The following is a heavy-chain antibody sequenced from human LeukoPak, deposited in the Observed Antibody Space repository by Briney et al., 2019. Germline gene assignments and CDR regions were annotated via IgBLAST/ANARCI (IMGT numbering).Heavy chain of an antibody. CDR1: GFTFSNYA. CDR2: ISGSGGST. J-gene: IGHJ4*02. V-gene: IGHV3-23*01. D-gene: IGHD1-26*01. CDR3: AIEVPGNFDY. Sequence: QPGASLRLSCAASGFTFSNYAMSWVRQAPGKGLEWVSAISGSGGSTFYADSVKGRFTISRDNPRNTLYLQLNSLRAEDTAVYYCAIEVPGNFDYWGQGTLVTVSS.